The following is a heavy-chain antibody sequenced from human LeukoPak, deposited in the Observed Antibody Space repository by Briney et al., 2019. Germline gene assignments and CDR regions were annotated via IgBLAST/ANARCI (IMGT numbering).Heavy chain of an antibody. Sequence: GPSVKVSCKASGGTFSSYAISWVRQAPGQGLEWMGGIIPIFGTANYAQKFQGRVTITTDESTSTAYMELSSLRSEDTAVYYCARDVFGSRIRDSSSVVGHYYYMDVWGEGTTVTVSS. CDR1: GGTFSSYA. V-gene: IGHV1-69*05. CDR2: IIPIFGTA. D-gene: IGHD6-13*01. J-gene: IGHJ6*03. CDR3: ARDVFGSRIRDSSSVVGHYYYMDV.